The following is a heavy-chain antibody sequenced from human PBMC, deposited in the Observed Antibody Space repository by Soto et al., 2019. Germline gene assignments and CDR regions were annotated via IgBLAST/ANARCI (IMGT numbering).Heavy chain of an antibody. CDR2: IYPGNSDT. J-gene: IGHJ5*02. D-gene: IGHD6-13*01. Sequence: PGESLKISCRGSGYNFVNSWIAWARQMPGQGLEWVGVIYPGNSDTRYSPSFQGQVTISVDKSISTTYLQWDSLRASDTAMYFCARHTAGLSAPSGFDPWGQGTLVTVSS. CDR1: GYNFVNSW. V-gene: IGHV5-51*01. CDR3: ARHTAGLSAPSGFDP.